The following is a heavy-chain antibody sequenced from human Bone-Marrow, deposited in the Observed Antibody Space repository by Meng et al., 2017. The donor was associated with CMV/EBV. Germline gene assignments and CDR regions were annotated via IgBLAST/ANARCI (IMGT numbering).Heavy chain of an antibody. J-gene: IGHJ4*02. CDR1: GFTFSTYA. V-gene: IGHV3-23*03. Sequence: GGSLRLSCVGSGFTFSTYAMSWVRQAPGKGLEWVAVIDSGGSSTYYAGSVKGRFTISRDNSKNTLYLQMNSLRAEDTAVYYCASGTGPDYWSQGTLVTVSS. D-gene: IGHD2-8*02. CDR2: IDSGGSST. CDR3: ASGTGPDY.